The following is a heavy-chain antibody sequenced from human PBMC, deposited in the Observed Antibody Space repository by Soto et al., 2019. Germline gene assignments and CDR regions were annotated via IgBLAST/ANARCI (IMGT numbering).Heavy chain of an antibody. D-gene: IGHD5-18*01. J-gene: IGHJ4*02. Sequence: ASVKVSCKASGYTFTSYAMHWVRQAPGQRLEWMGWINAGNGNTKYSQKFQGRVTITRDTSASTAYMELSSLRSEDTAVYYCARDGGYSYGFGTFDYWGQGNLVTVSS. CDR1: GYTFTSYA. CDR2: INAGNGNT. V-gene: IGHV1-3*01. CDR3: ARDGGYSYGFGTFDY.